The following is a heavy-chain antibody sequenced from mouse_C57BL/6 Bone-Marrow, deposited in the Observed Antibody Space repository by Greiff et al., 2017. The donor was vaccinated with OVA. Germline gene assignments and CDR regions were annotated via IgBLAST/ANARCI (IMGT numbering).Heavy chain of an antibody. CDR2: IYPGSGNT. D-gene: IGHD4-1*01. J-gene: IGHJ4*01. CDR1: GYTFTDYY. V-gene: IGHV1-76*01. CDR3: ATNWDFYAMDY. Sequence: QVQLKESGAELVRPGASVKLSCKASGYTFTDYYINWVKQRPGQGLEWIARIYPGSGNTYYNEKFKGKATLTAEKSSSTAYMQLSSLTSEVSAVYFCATNWDFYAMDYWGQGASVTVSS.